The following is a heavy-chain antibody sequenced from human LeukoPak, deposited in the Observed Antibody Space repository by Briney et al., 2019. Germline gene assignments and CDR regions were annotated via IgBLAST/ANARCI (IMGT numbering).Heavy chain of an antibody. CDR2: ISAYNGNT. V-gene: IGHV1-18*01. D-gene: IGHD3-10*01. J-gene: IGHJ4*02. CDR1: GYTFTSYG. Sequence: ASVKVSCKASGYTFTSYGISWVRQAPGQGLEWMGWISAYNGNTSYAQKPQGRVTMTTDTSTSTAYMELRSLRSDDTAVYYCAREERQYGSGQGGDYWGQGTLVTVSS. CDR3: AREERQYGSGQGGDY.